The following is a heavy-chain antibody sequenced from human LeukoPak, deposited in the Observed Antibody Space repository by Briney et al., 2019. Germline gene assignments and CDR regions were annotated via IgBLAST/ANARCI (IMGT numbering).Heavy chain of an antibody. CDR2: INPKSGGT. D-gene: IGHD6-19*01. Sequence: GASVTLSCKASGYTFTGYCKHWVRQAPGQGLEWMGWINPKSGGTNYAQKFQGRVTITRDTSISTTYMELSRLRSDDTAVYYCARDLGISGWYAPPLGYFDYWGQGTLVTVSS. V-gene: IGHV1-2*02. J-gene: IGHJ4*02. CDR3: ARDLGISGWYAPPLGYFDY. CDR1: GYTFTGYC.